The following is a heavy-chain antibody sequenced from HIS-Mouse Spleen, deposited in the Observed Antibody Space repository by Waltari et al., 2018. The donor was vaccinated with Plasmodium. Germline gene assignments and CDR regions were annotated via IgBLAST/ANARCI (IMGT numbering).Heavy chain of an antibody. D-gene: IGHD6-13*01. CDR2: IIPILGIT. CDR1: GGTLRSYA. CDR3: ARVLSIAAAGKDAFDI. Sequence: QVQLVQSGAEVKKTGSSVKVSCKASGGTLRSYAISWVRQAPGQGLEWMGSIIPILGITNYAQNFQGRVTITADKSTSTAYMELSSLRSEDTAVYYCARVLSIAAAGKDAFDIWGQGTMVTVSS. J-gene: IGHJ3*02. V-gene: IGHV1-69*04.